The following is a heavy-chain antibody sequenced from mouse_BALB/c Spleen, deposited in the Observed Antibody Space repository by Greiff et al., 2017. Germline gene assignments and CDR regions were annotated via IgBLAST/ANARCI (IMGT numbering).Heavy chain of an antibody. Sequence: VQRVESGAELVRPGTSVKISCKASGYTFTNYWLGWVKQRPGHGLEWIGDIYPGGGYTNYNEKFKGKATLTADTSSSTAYMQLSSLTSEDSAVYFCARTTVVAPNYWGQGTTLTVSS. CDR1: GYTFTNYW. CDR2: IYPGGGYT. D-gene: IGHD1-1*01. V-gene: IGHV1-63*02. J-gene: IGHJ2*01. CDR3: ARTTVVAPNY.